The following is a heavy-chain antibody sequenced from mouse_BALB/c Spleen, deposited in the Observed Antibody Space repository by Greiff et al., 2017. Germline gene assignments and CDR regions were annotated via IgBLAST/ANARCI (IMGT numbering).Heavy chain of an antibody. CDR2: IDPANGNT. Sequence: VQLKESGAELVKPGASVKLSCTASGFNIKDTYMHWVKQRPEQGLEWIGRIDPANGNTKYDPKFQGKATITADTSSNTAYLQLSSLTSEDTAVYYCASVVVWFAYWGQGTLVTVSA. V-gene: IGHV14-3*02. CDR3: ASVVVWFAY. CDR1: GFNIKDTY. J-gene: IGHJ3*01.